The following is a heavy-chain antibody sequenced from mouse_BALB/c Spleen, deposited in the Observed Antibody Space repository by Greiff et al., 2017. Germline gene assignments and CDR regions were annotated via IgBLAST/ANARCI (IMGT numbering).Heavy chain of an antibody. Sequence: EVQLVESGGGLVKPGGSLKLSCAASGFTFSSYAMSWVRQTPEKRLEWVATISSGGSYTYYPDSVKGRFTISRDNAKNTLYLQMSSLRSEDTAMYYCARRPRQLGLDYWGQGTTLTVSS. J-gene: IGHJ2*01. D-gene: IGHD3-2*01. CDR1: GFTFSSYA. CDR3: ARRPRQLGLDY. V-gene: IGHV5-9-3*01. CDR2: ISSGGSYT.